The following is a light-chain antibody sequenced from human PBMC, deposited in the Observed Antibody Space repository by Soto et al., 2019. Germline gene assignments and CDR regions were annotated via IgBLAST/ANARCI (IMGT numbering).Light chain of an antibody. CDR3: SSYTTSSTRV. J-gene: IGLJ1*01. CDR1: SSDVGGFHY. Sequence: QSALTQPASVSGSPGQSITISCTGTSSDVGGFHYVSWYQQHPGKAPKLIIFEVTNRPSGVSNRFSGSKSGNTASLTISGLQAEDEADYYCSSYTTSSTRVFGTGTKVTVL. V-gene: IGLV2-14*01. CDR2: EVT.